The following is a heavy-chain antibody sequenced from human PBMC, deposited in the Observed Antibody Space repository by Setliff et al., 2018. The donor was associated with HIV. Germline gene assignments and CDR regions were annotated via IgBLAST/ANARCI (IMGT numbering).Heavy chain of an antibody. D-gene: IGHD6-6*01. CDR1: GGSISSSTYY. CDR2: IYFSGST. J-gene: IGHJ4*02. CDR3: ARHSGAPYSSSSGLFDF. Sequence: KPSETLSLTCTVSGGSISSSTYYWGWIRQPPGKGLEWVGSIYFSGSTYYSPSLKSRVTMSVDTSKSQFSLKVSSVTAADTAVYYCARHSGAPYSSSSGLFDFWGQGTLVTVSS. V-gene: IGHV4-39*01.